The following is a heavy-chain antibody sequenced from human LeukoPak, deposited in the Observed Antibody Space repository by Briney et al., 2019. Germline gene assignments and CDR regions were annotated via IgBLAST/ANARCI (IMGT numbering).Heavy chain of an antibody. D-gene: IGHD4-17*01. V-gene: IGHV3-43*02. J-gene: IGHJ4*02. CDR1: GFTFDDYA. CDR3: ANTVTVGY. CDR2: ISGDGGST. Sequence: GGSLRLPCAASGFTFDDYAMHWVRQAPGKGLEWVSLISGDGGSTYYADSVKGRFTISRDNSKNSLYLQMNSLRTEDTALYYCANTVTVGYWGQGTLVTVSS.